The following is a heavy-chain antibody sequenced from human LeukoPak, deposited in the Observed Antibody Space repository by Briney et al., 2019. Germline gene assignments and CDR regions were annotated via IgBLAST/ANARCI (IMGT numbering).Heavy chain of an antibody. J-gene: IGHJ6*02. CDR1: GGTFSSYA. CDR3: ASTQTTVTTYYYYGMDV. V-gene: IGHV1-69*04. CDR2: IIPILGIA. D-gene: IGHD4-17*01. Sequence: SVKVSCKASGGTFSSYAISWVRQAPGQGREWMGRIIPILGIANYTQKFQGRVTITADKSTSTAYMELSSLRSEDTAVYYCASTQTTVTTYYYYGMDVWGQGTTVTVSS.